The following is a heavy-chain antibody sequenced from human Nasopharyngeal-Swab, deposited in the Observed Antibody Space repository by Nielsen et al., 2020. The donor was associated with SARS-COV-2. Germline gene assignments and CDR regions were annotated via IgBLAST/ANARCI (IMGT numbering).Heavy chain of an antibody. Sequence: ETLSLTCTVSGGSISSYYWSWVRQAPGKGLEWVGRIKSKTDGGTTDYAAPVKGRFTISRDDSKNTLYLQMNSLKTEDTAVYYCTTDWISFGYATNDYWGQGTLVTVSS. D-gene: IGHD3-10*01. CDR1: GGSISSYY. V-gene: IGHV3-15*01. CDR3: TTDWISFGYATNDY. CDR2: IKSKTDGGTT. J-gene: IGHJ4*02.